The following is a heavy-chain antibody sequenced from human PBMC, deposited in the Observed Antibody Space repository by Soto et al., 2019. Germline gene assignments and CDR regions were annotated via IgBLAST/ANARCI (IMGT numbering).Heavy chain of an antibody. J-gene: IGHJ6*02. CDR3: ARELVVVVAATYYYYGMDV. Sequence: QVQLVQSGAEVKKPGSSAKVSCKASGGTFSSYAISWVRQAPGQGLEWMGGIIPIFGTANYAQKFQGRVTSGGEESTSAGYMELSSLRSEGTAVYYCARELVVVVAATYYYYGMDVWGQGTTVTVSS. CDR1: GGTFSSYA. V-gene: IGHV1-69*01. D-gene: IGHD2-15*01. CDR2: IIPIFGTA.